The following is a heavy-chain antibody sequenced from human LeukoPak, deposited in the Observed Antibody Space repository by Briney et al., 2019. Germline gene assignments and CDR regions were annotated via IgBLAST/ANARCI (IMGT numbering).Heavy chain of an antibody. CDR1: GYTFTSYG. J-gene: IGHJ6*02. CDR3: AREMGYYYGSGSFGYYYYGMDV. CDR2: ISAYNGNT. V-gene: IGHV1-18*01. Sequence: VASVKVSCKASGYTFTSYGISWVRPAPGQGLEWMGWISAYNGNTNYAQKLQGRVTMTTDTSTSTAYMELRSLRSDDTAVYYCAREMGYYYGSGSFGYYYYGMDVWGQGTTVTVSS. D-gene: IGHD3-10*01.